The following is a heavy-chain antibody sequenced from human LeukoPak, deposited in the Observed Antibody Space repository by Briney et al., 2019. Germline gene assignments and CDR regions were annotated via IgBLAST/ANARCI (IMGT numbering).Heavy chain of an antibody. V-gene: IGHV3-23*01. CDR2: ISGSGGST. J-gene: IGHJ4*02. CDR3: AKPQLRYYYDSSGYPYYFDY. CDR1: GFTFSSYA. Sequence: GGSLRLSCAASGFTFSSYAMSWVRQAPGKGLEWVSAISGSGGSTYYADSVKGRFTISRDNSKNTLYLQMNSLRAEDTAVYYCAKPQLRYYYDSSGYPYYFDYWGQGTLVTVSS. D-gene: IGHD3-22*01.